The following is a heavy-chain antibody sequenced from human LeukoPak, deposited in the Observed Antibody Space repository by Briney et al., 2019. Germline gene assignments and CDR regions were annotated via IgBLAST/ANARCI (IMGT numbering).Heavy chain of an antibody. D-gene: IGHD4-11*01. Sequence: SETLSLTCTVSGGSISSYYWNWIRQPPGKGLEWIGYIYNSGSTNYNPSLKSRVTISVDTSKNQFSLRLNSVTAADTAAYYCARGNLWDYRRYYYYMDVWGKGTTVTVSS. CDR2: IYNSGST. CDR1: GGSISSYY. V-gene: IGHV4-59*12. J-gene: IGHJ6*03. CDR3: ARGNLWDYRRYYYYMDV.